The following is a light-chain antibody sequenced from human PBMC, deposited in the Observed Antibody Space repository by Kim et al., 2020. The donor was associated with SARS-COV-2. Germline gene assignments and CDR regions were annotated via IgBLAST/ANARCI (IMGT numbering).Light chain of an antibody. CDR2: DVI. V-gene: IGLV2-14*03. J-gene: IGLJ3*02. Sequence: QSALTQPASVSGSPGQSITISCTGTSSDVGGYNYVSWYQQHPGKAPKLMIYDVINRPSGVSNRFSGSKSGNTASLTISGLQAEDEADYYCISYTSSSTLVFGGGTQLTVL. CDR1: SSDVGGYNY. CDR3: ISYTSSSTLV.